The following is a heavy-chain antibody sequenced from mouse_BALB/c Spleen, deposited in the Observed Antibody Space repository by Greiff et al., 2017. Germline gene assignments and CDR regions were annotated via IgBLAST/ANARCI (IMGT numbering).Heavy chain of an antibody. CDR1: GFTFSSYA. CDR2: ISSGGST. Sequence: DVKLVESGGGLVKPGGSLKLSCAASGFTFSSYAMSWVRQTPERRLEWVASISSGGSTYYPDSVKGRFTISRDNARNILYLQMSSLRSEDTAMYYCARGGYYDPYYAMDYWGQGTSVTVSS. V-gene: IGHV5-6-5*01. CDR3: ARGGYYDPYYAMDY. D-gene: IGHD2-4*01. J-gene: IGHJ4*01.